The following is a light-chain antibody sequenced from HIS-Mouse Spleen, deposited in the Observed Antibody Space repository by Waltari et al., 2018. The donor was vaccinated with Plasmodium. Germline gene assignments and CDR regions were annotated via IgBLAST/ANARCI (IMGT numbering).Light chain of an antibody. CDR2: DAS. J-gene: IGKJ3*01. V-gene: IGKV1-33*01. Sequence: DIQMTQSPSSLSASVGDRVTITCQASQDISNYLNLYQQKPGNAPKLLIYDASNLETGVPPRFSGSGSGTDFTLTISSLQPEDIATYYCQQYDNLPPACTFGPGTKVDIK. CDR1: QDISNY. CDR3: QQYDNLPPACT.